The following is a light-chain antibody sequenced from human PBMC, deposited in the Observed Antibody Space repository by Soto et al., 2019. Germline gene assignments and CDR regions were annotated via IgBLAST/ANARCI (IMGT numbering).Light chain of an antibody. CDR3: QQYGTSRVT. CDR1: QSVGSNF. V-gene: IGKV3-20*01. J-gene: IGKJ2*01. Sequence: IVLTQSPDTLSLSPGEGATLSCRASQSVGSNFLAWYQQKPGQAPRLLIYGASKRASGIPDRFSGSGSGTDFTLTISRLEPEDFAVFYCQQYGTSRVTFGQGTKLEIK. CDR2: GAS.